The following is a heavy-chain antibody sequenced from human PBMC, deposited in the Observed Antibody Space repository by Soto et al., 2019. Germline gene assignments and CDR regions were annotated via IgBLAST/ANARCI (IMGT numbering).Heavy chain of an antibody. CDR2: IYYSRST. CDR1: GGSISSSSYY. V-gene: IGHV4-39*01. Sequence: KASETLSLTCTVSGGSISSSSYYWGWIRQPPGKGLEWIGSIYYSRSTYYNPSLKSRVTISVDTSKNQFSLKLSSVTAADTAVYYCARHRHYDFWAPVALYGMDVWGQGTTVTVSS. CDR3: ARHRHYDFWAPVALYGMDV. J-gene: IGHJ6*02. D-gene: IGHD3-3*01.